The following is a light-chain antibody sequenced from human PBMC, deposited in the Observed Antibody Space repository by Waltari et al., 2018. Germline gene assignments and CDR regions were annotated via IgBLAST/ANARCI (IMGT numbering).Light chain of an antibody. CDR1: SGDVGNYNL. V-gene: IGLV2-23*01. J-gene: IGLJ2*01. CDR3: CSYAAYSPVL. CDR2: EGS. Sequence: QSALTQPASVSGSPGQSITISCTGTSGDVGNYNLVSWYQQHPGKAPQLIICEGSKRPSGVSNRFSGSKFGNTASLTISGLQAEDEADYYCCSYAAYSPVLFGGGTKVTVL.